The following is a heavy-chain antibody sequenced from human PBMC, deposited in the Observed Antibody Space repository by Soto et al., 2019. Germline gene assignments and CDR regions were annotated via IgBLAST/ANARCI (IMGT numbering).Heavy chain of an antibody. J-gene: IGHJ5*02. D-gene: IGHD3-10*01. CDR1: GFSLSTSGVG. CDR2: IYWNDDK. Sequence: SGPTLVNPTQTLTLTCTFSGFSLSTSGVGVGWIRQPPGKALEWLALIYWNDDKRYSPSLKSRLTITKDTSKNQVVLTMNNMDPVDTATYYCAHTRRRGGITSHPGVWFDPWGQGTLVTVSS. CDR3: AHTRRRGGITSHPGVWFDP. V-gene: IGHV2-5*01.